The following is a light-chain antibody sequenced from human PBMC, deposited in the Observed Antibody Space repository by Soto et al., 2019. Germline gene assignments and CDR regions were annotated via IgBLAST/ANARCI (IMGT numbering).Light chain of an antibody. CDR2: AAS. CDR1: QGISSW. CDR3: QQLNSFPLT. V-gene: IGKV1D-12*01. Sequence: DIQMTQSPSSVSASVGDRVTITCRASQGISSWLAWYQRKPGRAPKLLIYAASRLQAGVPLRFSGSGSGTDFTLTISDLQPEDFATYYCQQLNSFPLTFGQGTRLEIK. J-gene: IGKJ5*01.